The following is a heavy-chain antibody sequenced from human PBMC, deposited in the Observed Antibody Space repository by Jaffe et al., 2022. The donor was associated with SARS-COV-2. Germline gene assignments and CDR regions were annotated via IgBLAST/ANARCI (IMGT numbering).Heavy chain of an antibody. J-gene: IGHJ6*03. Sequence: QVQLQQWGAGLLKPSETLSLTCAVYGGSFSGYYWSWIRQPPGKGLEWIGEINHSGSTNYNPSLKSRVTISVDTSKNQFSLKLSSVTAADTAVYYCARGGHIHFRVPSYYYYMDVWGKGTTVTVSS. CDR2: INHSGST. CDR1: GGSFSGYY. D-gene: IGHD3-10*01. V-gene: IGHV4-34*01. CDR3: ARGGHIHFRVPSYYYYMDV.